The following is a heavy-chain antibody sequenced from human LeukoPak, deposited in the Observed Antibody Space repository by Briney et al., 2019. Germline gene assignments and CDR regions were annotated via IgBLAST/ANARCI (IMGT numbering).Heavy chain of an antibody. D-gene: IGHD5-18*01. CDR2: IYYSGST. V-gene: IGHV4-38-2*01. J-gene: IGHJ4*02. CDR3: ASTVGTAMVNY. CDR1: GYSISSGYY. Sequence: KPSETLSLTCAVSGYSISSGYYWGWIRQPPGKGLEWIGSIYYSGSTYYNPSLKSRVTMSVDTSKNQFSLKLSSVTAADTAVYYCASTVGTAMVNYWGQGTLVTVSS.